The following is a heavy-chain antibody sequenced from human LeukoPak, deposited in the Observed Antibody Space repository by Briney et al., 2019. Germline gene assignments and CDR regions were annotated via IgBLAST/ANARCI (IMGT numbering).Heavy chain of an antibody. J-gene: IGHJ4*02. CDR1: GFTFSSYE. CDR2: ISSSGSTI. D-gene: IGHD4-23*01. Sequence: GGSLRLSCAASGFTFSSYEMNWVRQAPGKGLEWVSYISSSGSTIYYADSVKGRFTISRDNAKNSLYLQMNSLRAEDTAVYYCARDYGGSSHFDYWGQGTLVTVSS. V-gene: IGHV3-48*03. CDR3: ARDYGGSSHFDY.